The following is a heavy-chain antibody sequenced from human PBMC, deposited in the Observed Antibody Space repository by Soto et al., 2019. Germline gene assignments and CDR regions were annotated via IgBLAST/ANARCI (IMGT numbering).Heavy chain of an antibody. CDR2: ILYDGNTR. D-gene: IGHD7-27*01. V-gene: IGHV3-30-3*01. CDR3: ARRTGGNKNWYAMDV. CDR1: GFTFSNYA. J-gene: IGHJ6*02. Sequence: QVQLVESGGGVLQPGRSLRLSCAASGFTFSNYAMHWVRQTPGKGLEWVASILYDGNTRYHADSVQGRFTISRDNSKNGLFLQLNGLSPEATAVYFCARRTGGNKNWYAMDVWGQGTTVTVS.